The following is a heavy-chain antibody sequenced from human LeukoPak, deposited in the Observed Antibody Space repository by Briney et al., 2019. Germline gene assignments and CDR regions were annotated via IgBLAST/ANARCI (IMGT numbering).Heavy chain of an antibody. CDR3: ARGDYYDSSGYYS. CDR1: GFTVSSNY. CDR2: IYSGGST. Sequence: GGSLRLSCAASGFTVSSNYMSWVRQAPGKGLEWVSVIYSGGSTYYANSVKGRFTISRHNSKNTLYLQMNSLRAEDTAAYYCARGDYYDSSGYYSWGQGTLVTVSS. V-gene: IGHV3-53*04. J-gene: IGHJ4*02. D-gene: IGHD3-22*01.